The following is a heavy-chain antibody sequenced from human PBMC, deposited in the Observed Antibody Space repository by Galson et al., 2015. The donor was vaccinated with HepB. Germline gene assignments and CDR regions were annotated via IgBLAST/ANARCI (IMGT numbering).Heavy chain of an antibody. D-gene: IGHD1-26*01. V-gene: IGHV1-18*04. CDR1: GYKFDSYG. J-gene: IGHJ3*01. CDR2: ISGYTGNA. Sequence: SVKVSCKASGYKFDSYGIIWVRQAPGQGLEWMGWISGYTGNAYLEPKFQDRVIMTADTSTTTVDMELRALTSDDTAVYYCARRGGGRHYDAFDFWGQGTMVIVSS. CDR3: ARRGGGRHYDAFDF.